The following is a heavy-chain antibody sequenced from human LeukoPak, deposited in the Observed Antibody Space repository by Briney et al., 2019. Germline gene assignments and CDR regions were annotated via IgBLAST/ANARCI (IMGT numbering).Heavy chain of an antibody. J-gene: IGHJ5*02. CDR1: GFTFYVYE. D-gene: IGHD2-21*01. V-gene: IGHV3-48*03. CDR3: ARLGDPMNWFDP. CDR2: NGGNGSPI. Sequence: GGSLRLSCAASGFTFYVYEMNWVRQAPGKGLEWISYNGGNGSPIYYADSVKGRFTISRDNAKNSLYLEMNSLRVDDTAVYYCARLGDPMNWFDPWGQGTLVTVSS.